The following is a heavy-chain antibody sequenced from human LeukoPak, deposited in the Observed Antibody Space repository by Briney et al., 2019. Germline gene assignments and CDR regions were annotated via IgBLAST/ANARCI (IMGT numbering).Heavy chain of an antibody. Sequence: GGSLRLSCAASGFTFSSYWMTWVRQAPGKGLEWVGNIKGDGSEKYYVDSVKGRFTISRDNAKNSLYLQMNSLGAEDTAVYYCARDFRLLEDYWGQGTLVTVSS. J-gene: IGHJ4*02. CDR1: GFTFSSYW. D-gene: IGHD3-3*01. CDR3: ARDFRLLEDY. CDR2: IKGDGSEK. V-gene: IGHV3-7*01.